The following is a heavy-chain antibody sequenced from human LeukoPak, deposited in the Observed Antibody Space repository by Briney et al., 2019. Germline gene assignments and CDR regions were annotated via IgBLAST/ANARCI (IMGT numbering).Heavy chain of an antibody. D-gene: IGHD1-7*01. V-gene: IGHV4-39*07. J-gene: IGHJ5*01. CDR2: IYYSGST. CDR1: GGSISSSSYY. CDR3: ATGNWNYDS. Sequence: SETLSLTCTVSGGSISSSSYYWGWIRQPPRKGLEWIGSIYYSGSTNYNPPLRSRVTISINTSKTQFSLNLISVTAADTAVYFCATGNWNYDSWGQGTLVTVSS.